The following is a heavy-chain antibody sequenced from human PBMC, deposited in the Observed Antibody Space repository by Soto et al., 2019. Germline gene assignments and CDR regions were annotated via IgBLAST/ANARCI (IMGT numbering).Heavy chain of an antibody. V-gene: IGHV3-74*01. CDR3: ATVGTGSYNWFDP. D-gene: IGHD6-13*01. CDR1: GFTFSRNW. J-gene: IGHJ5*02. CDR2: INSDGTTT. Sequence: EVQLVESGGGLVQPGGSLRLSCAASGFTFSRNWMHWVGQAPGKGLVWLSRINSDGTTTTYADSVKGRFTISRDNSKNTVYLQINNLRADDTAVYYCATVGTGSYNWFDPWGQGTLVTVSS.